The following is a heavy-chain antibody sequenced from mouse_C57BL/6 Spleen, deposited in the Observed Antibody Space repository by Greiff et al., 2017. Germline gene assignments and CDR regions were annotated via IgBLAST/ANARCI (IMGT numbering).Heavy chain of an antibody. V-gene: IGHV5-17*01. CDR2: ISSGSSTI. Sequence: EVKVIESGGGLVKPGGSLKLSCAASGFTFSDYGMHWVRQAPEKGLEWVAYISSGSSTIYYADTVKGRFTISIDNAKNTLFLQMTSLRSEDTAMYYCARLNYYGSSYDAMDYWGQGTSVTVSS. J-gene: IGHJ4*01. CDR3: ARLNYYGSSYDAMDY. D-gene: IGHD1-1*01. CDR1: GFTFSDYG.